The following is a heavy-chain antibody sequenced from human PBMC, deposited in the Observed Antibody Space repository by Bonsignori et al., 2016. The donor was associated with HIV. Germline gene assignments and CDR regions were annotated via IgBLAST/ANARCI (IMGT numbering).Heavy chain of an antibody. CDR2: IYYSGST. CDR3: ARLPGVFATDHYSYPHMDV. V-gene: IGHV4-39*07. Sequence: WIRQPPGKGPEWIGSIYYSGSTYDNPSLKSRVTLSIDTSKNQFSVTLNSVSAADTAVYYCARLPGVFATDHYSYPHMDVWGKGTAVTVSS. D-gene: IGHD2-21*01. J-gene: IGHJ6*03.